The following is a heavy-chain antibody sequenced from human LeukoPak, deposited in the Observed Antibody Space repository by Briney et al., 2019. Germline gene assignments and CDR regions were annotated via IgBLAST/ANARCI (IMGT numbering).Heavy chain of an antibody. D-gene: IGHD5-24*01. CDR3: ARALDGYYGMDV. J-gene: IGHJ6*02. Sequence: SETPSLTCTVSGGSISSSSYYWGWIRQPPGKGLEWIGSIYYSGSTYYNPSLKSRVTISVDTSKNQFSLKLSSVTAADTAVYYCARALDGYYGMDVWGQGTTVTVSS. CDR2: IYYSGST. V-gene: IGHV4-39*01. CDR1: GGSISSSSYY.